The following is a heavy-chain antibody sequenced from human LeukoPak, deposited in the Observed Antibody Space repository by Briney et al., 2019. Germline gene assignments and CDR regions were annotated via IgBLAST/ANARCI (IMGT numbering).Heavy chain of an antibody. CDR1: GYSISSGYY. CDR2: IYHSGST. J-gene: IGHJ5*02. V-gene: IGHV4-38-2*02. Sequence: SETLSLTCTVSGYSISSGYYWGWIRQPPGKGLEWIRSIYHSGSTYYNPSLKSRVTISVDTSKNQFSLKLSSVTAADTAVYYCARGVSGNWFDPWGQGTLVTVSS. CDR3: ARGVSGNWFDP. D-gene: IGHD3-10*01.